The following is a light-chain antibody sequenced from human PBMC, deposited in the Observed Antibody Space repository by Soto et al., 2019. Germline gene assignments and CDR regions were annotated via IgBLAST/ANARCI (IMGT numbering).Light chain of an antibody. CDR1: QSVNSKY. J-gene: IGKJ4*01. CDR2: GAS. CDR3: HHYGSS. V-gene: IGKV3-20*01. Sequence: EIVLTQSPGTLSLSPGERASLSCRASQSVNSKYLAWYQQKPGQAPRLVIYGASNRATGLPDRFSGSGSGIDFTLTISRLEPEDFAFYYCHHYGSSFGGGTRVEFK.